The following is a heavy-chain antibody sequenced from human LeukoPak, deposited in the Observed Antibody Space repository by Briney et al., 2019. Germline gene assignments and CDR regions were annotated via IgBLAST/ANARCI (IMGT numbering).Heavy chain of an antibody. Sequence: GGSLRLSCAASGFTFSDHYMDWVRQAPGKGLEWVGRFRNKANSYTTEYAPSVRGRFTISRDDSKNSLFLQMNSLKTEDTAVYYCVRTISGDPRYFWGQGILVTVSS. CDR2: FRNKANSYTT. D-gene: IGHD7-27*01. CDR1: GFTFSDHY. V-gene: IGHV3-72*01. J-gene: IGHJ4*02. CDR3: VRTISGDPRYF.